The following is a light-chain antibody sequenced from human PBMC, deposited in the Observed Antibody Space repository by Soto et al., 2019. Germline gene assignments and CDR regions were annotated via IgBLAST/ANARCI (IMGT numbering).Light chain of an antibody. J-gene: IGKJ5*01. Sequence: EIVMTQSPATLSVSPGERATLSCRASQSISNNLAWYQQKPGQAPSLLILGASTRATGIPARFSGSGSGTEFTLTISGLQSEDFAVYYCKQYNTWPPFTFGQGTRLEIK. CDR1: QSISNN. CDR3: KQYNTWPPFT. CDR2: GAS. V-gene: IGKV3-15*01.